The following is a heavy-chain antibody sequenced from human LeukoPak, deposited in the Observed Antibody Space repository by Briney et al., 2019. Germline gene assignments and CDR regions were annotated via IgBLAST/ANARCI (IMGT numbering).Heavy chain of an antibody. CDR3: AKVGRGGDDYYYYYMDV. D-gene: IGHD2-21*02. J-gene: IGHJ6*03. CDR1: GLTFSSYG. V-gene: IGHV3-30*02. CDR2: IRYDGSNK. Sequence: PGGSLRLSCAASGLTFSSYGMHWVRQAPGKGLEWVAFIRYDGSNKYYADSVKGRFTISRDNSKNTLYLQMNSLRAEDTAVYYCAKVGRGGDDYYYYYMDVWGKGTTVTISS.